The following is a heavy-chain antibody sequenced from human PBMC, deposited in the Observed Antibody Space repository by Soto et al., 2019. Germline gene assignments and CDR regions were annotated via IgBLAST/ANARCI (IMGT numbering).Heavy chain of an antibody. D-gene: IGHD3-10*01. J-gene: IGHJ6*02. Sequence: QVQLVQSGAEVKKPGASVKVSCKASGYTFTSYAMHWVRQAPGQMLEWMGWINAGNGNTKYAQKSQGRVTITRDTAASTAYMELSSLRSEDTAVYYCARAPRTEFYYYYYGMDVWGQGTTVTVSS. V-gene: IGHV1-3*01. CDR3: ARAPRTEFYYYYYGMDV. CDR1: GYTFTSYA. CDR2: INAGNGNT.